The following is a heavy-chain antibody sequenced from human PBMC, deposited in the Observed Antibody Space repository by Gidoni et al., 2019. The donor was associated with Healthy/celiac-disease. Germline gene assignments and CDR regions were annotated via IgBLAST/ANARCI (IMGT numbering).Heavy chain of an antibody. CDR3: ARDVPYYDFWSGYYMSGTSVSYYGMDV. D-gene: IGHD3-3*01. V-gene: IGHV1-18*04. J-gene: IGHJ6*02. CDR2: ISAYNGNT. Sequence: QVQLVQSGAEVKKPGASVKVSCKASGYTFTSYGTSWVRQAPGQGLEWMGWISAYNGNTNYAQKLQGRVTMTTDTSTSTAYMELRSLRSDDTAVYYCARDVPYYDFWSGYYMSGTSVSYYGMDVWGQGTTVTVSS. CDR1: GYTFTSYG.